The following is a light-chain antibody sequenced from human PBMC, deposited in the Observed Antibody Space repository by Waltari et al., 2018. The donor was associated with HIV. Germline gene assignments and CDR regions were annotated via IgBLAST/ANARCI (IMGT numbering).Light chain of an antibody. CDR1: TLGEKY. Sequence: SYELIQPPSVSVSPGQTASITCSGDTLGEKYPCWYQQKPGQSPVLVIHQDRKRPSGIPERFSGSNSGNTAALTISGTQAMDEADYYCQAWDSRSVVFGGGTKLTVL. CDR2: QDR. CDR3: QAWDSRSVV. J-gene: IGLJ2*01. V-gene: IGLV3-1*01.